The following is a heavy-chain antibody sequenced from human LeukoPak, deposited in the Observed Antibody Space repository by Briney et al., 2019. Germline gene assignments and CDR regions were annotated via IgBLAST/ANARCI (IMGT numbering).Heavy chain of an antibody. J-gene: IGHJ5*02. D-gene: IGHD3-3*01. CDR1: QYTFSVYP. Sequence: PGGSLRVSCAGSQYTFSVYPMSWVRPAPGKGLEWVSGIGASGGRTYYADSVRGRFTISRDNSKNTLYLQMNSLRVEDTATYYCAKDHRQGDVFAGTWGQGTPVTVSS. CDR2: IGASGGRT. CDR3: AKDHRQGDVFAGT. V-gene: IGHV3-23*01.